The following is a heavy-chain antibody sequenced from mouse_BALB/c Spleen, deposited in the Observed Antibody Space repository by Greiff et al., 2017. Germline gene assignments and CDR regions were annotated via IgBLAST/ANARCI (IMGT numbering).Heavy chain of an antibody. CDR2: ISCYNGAT. V-gene: IGHV1S34*01. Sequence: LVKTGASVKISCKASGYSFTGYYMHWVKQSHGKSLEWIGYISCYNGATSYNQKFKGKATFTVDTSSSTAYMQFNSLTSEDSAVYYCAREEEKIHPWFAYWGQGTLVTVSA. CDR1: GYSFTGYY. CDR3: AREEEKIHPWFAY. J-gene: IGHJ3*01. D-gene: IGHD1-2*01.